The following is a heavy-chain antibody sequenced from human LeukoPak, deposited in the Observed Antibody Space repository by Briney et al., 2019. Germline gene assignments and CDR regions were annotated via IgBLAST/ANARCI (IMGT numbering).Heavy chain of an antibody. CDR1: GASISSTSYY. CDR2: ISYSGSN. V-gene: IGHV4-39*07. CDR3: ARYPKRIVGATVGRVFDY. Sequence: SEPLSLTCTVSGASISSTSYYWGWIRQPPGKGLEWIGSISYSGSNYYNPSLKSRVTMSMDTSKNQFSLKLTSVTAADTAVYYCARYPKRIVGATVGRVFDYWGQGTLVTVSS. D-gene: IGHD1-26*01. J-gene: IGHJ4*02.